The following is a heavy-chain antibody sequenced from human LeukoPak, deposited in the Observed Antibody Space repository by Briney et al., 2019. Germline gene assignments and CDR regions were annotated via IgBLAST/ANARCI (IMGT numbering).Heavy chain of an antibody. CDR1: GFTFSSNA. Sequence: QTGGSLRLSCAASGFTFSSNAMNWVRQAPGRGLEWVAIISYDGIYKYYADSVKGRFTISRDNSKNTLNLQMNSLRAEDTAVYYCAKKAYYGSGSFSLTHDAFDIWGQGTVVTVSS. D-gene: IGHD3-10*01. CDR2: ISYDGIYK. J-gene: IGHJ3*02. V-gene: IGHV3-30-3*02. CDR3: AKKAYYGSGSFSLTHDAFDI.